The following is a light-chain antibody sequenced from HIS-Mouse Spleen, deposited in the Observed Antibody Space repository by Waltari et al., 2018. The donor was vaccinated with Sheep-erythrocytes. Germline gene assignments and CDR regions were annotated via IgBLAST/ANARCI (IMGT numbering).Light chain of an antibody. CDR3: QQYYSTLT. CDR2: WAS. J-gene: IGKJ4*01. V-gene: IGKV4-1*01. Sequence: DIVMTQSPDSLAVSLGERDTINCKSRQSVLYSSNNKNYLAWYQQKPEQPPKLLIYWASTRESGVPDRFSGSGSGTDFTLTISSLQAEDVAVYYCQQYYSTLTFGGGTKVEIK. CDR1: QSVLYSSNNKNY.